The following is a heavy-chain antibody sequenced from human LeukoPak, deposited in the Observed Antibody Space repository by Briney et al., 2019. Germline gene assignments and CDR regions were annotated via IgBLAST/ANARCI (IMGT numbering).Heavy chain of an antibody. V-gene: IGHV1-18*01. J-gene: IGHJ6*02. CDR3: ARATNFYYYYGMDV. CDR2: ITTYNGVT. D-gene: IGHD1-26*01. CDR1: GYTFINYG. Sequence: ASVKVSCKASGYTFINYGISWVRQAPGQGLEWMGWITTYNGVTFYGQKFQGRVTMTTDTSTTTVYMELTSLTPDDTAVYYCARATNFYYYYGMDVWGQGTTVTVSS.